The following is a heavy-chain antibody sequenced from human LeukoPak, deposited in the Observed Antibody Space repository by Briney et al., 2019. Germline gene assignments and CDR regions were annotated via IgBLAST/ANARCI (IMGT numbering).Heavy chain of an antibody. Sequence: ETLSLTCTVSGGSISDYFWNWVRQAPGKGLEWVASINPDGSEKYSVDSVKGRFTISRDNAKNSLYLQMNSLRAEDTAVYYCARDRGYSSFDYWGQGTLVTVSS. CDR2: INPDGSEK. J-gene: IGHJ4*02. CDR1: GGSISDYF. V-gene: IGHV3-7*01. D-gene: IGHD6-19*01. CDR3: ARDRGYSSFDY.